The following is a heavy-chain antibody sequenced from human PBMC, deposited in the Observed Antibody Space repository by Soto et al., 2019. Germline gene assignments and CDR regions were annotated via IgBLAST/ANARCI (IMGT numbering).Heavy chain of an antibody. V-gene: IGHV4-59*01. J-gene: IGHJ4*02. CDR2: IYYSGST. Sequence: SETLSLTCTVSGGSISSYYWSWIRQPPGKGLEWIGYIYYSGSTNYNPSLKSRVTISVDTSKNQFSLKLSSVTAADTAVYYCVAGSGWYGPIGYWGQGTLVIVSS. CDR1: GGSISSYY. CDR3: VAGSGWYGPIGY. D-gene: IGHD6-19*01.